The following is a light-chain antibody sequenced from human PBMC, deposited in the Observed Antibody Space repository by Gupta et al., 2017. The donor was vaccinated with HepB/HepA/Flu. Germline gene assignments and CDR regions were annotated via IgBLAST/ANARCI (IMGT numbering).Light chain of an antibody. CDR3: QQYDNLPRT. CDR1: QDISNY. J-gene: IGKJ4*01. Sequence: IQMTQSPSSLSASVGDRVTITCQASQDISNYLNWYQQKPGKAPKLLIYDASKLETGVPSRFSGSGSGTDFTFTISSLQPEDIATYYCQQYDNLPRTFGGGTKVEIK. V-gene: IGKV1-33*01. CDR2: DAS.